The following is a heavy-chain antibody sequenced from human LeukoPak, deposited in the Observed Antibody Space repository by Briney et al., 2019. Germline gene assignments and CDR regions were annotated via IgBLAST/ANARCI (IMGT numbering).Heavy chain of an antibody. J-gene: IGHJ4*02. CDR2: IYYTGST. V-gene: IGHV4-59*08. D-gene: IGHD6-19*01. CDR3: ARRVAVAGPLDY. Sequence: PSETLSLTCTVSGGSISSYYWSWIRQPPGKGLEWIGYIYYTGSTNYNPCLKSRVTISVDTSKNQFSLKLSSVTAADTAVYYCARRVAVAGPLDYWGQGTLVPVSS. CDR1: GGSISSYY.